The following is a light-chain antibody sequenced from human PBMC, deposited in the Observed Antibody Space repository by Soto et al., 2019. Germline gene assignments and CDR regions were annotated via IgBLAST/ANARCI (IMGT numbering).Light chain of an antibody. J-gene: IGKJ3*01. CDR2: DVS. Sequence: EIVLTPSPATLSLSPGERANLSCRASQSVDNYLAWYQQKPGQAPRLLIYDVSNRATGTPARFSGSGSGTDFTLSISSLEPEDFAVYYCQQRSNRPRFTFGPGTKVDIK. CDR3: QQRSNRPRFT. V-gene: IGKV3-11*01. CDR1: QSVDNY.